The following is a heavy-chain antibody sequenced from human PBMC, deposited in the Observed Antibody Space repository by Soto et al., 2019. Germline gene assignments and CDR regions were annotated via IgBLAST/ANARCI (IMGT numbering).Heavy chain of an antibody. J-gene: IGHJ4*02. D-gene: IGHD6-19*01. Sequence: QVQLVESGGGVVQPGRSLRLSCAASGFTFSSYGMHWVRQAPGKGLEWVAVISYDGSNKYYADSVKGRFTISRDNSKNTLNQQMNSLRAEDTDVYYCANGQWLVPFDYWGQGTLVTVSS. CDR1: GFTFSSYG. CDR2: ISYDGSNK. CDR3: ANGQWLVPFDY. V-gene: IGHV3-30*18.